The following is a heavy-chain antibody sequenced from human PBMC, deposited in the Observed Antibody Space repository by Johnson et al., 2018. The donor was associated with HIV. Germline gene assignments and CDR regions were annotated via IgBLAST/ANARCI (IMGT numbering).Heavy chain of an antibody. V-gene: IGHV3-11*04. CDR1: GFTFSDYY. CDR3: ARASVSSPRYSSSSDDAFDI. Sequence: QVQLVESGGGLIQPGGSLRLSCAASGFTFSDYYMSWIRQAPGKGLEWVSYISSSGSTIYYADSVNGRFTISRDNSKNTLYLQMNSLRAEDTAVYYCARASVSSPRYSSSSDDAFDIWGQGTMVTVS. D-gene: IGHD6-6*01. J-gene: IGHJ3*02. CDR2: ISSSGSTI.